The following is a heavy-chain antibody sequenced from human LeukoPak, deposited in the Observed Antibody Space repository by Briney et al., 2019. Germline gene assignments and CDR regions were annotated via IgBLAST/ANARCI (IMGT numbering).Heavy chain of an antibody. J-gene: IGHJ6*03. CDR3: AKLGGQELHNYYVAV. CDR1: GYTFTSYD. D-gene: IGHD3-16*01. Sequence: ASVKVSCKASGYTFTSYDINWVRQATGQGLEWMGWMNPNSGNTGYAQKFQGRVTMTRNTSISTAYMELNSLRAEDTAVYYCAKLGGQELHNYYVAVCGKGTTVAVSS. CDR2: MNPNSGNT. V-gene: IGHV1-8*01.